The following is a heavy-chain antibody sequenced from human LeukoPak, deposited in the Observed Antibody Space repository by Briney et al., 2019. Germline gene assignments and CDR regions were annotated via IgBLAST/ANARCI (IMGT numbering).Heavy chain of an antibody. CDR1: GGSISSNYY. Sequence: ASETLSLTCTVSGGSISSNYYWGWIRQPPGKGLEWIVSFFYSGSTYYNPSLKSRVTISVDTSKNQFSLRLSSVTAADTAVYYCARARERYIDFLDYWGQGTLITVSS. J-gene: IGHJ4*02. D-gene: IGHD3-9*01. CDR2: FFYSGST. CDR3: ARARERYIDFLDY. V-gene: IGHV4-39*02.